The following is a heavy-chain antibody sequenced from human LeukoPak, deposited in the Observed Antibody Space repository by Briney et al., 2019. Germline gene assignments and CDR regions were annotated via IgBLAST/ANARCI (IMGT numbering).Heavy chain of an antibody. CDR2: ISTDGRDK. CDR3: ARSPYSNYPTSDY. V-gene: IGHV3-30*04. D-gene: IGHD4-11*01. J-gene: IGHJ4*02. Sequence: GGSMRLSCAASGFIFTNYGMHWVRRAPGKGLDWVAVISTDGRDKFYADSVKGRFTISRDNSKNTLFLQMNSLRAEDTALYYCARSPYSNYPTSDYWGQGTLVTVSS. CDR1: GFIFTNYG.